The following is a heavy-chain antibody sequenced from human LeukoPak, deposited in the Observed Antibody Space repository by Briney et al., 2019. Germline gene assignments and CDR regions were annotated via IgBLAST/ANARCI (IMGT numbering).Heavy chain of an antibody. Sequence: SETLSLTCTVSGGSISSYYWSWIRQPPGKGLEWIGYIYYSGSTNYNPSLKSRVTISVDTSKNQFSLKLSSVTAADTAVYYCARVDLRWDFDYWGQGTLVTVSS. J-gene: IGHJ4*02. CDR3: ARVDLRWDFDY. D-gene: IGHD4-23*01. CDR1: GGSISSYY. V-gene: IGHV4-59*01. CDR2: IYYSGST.